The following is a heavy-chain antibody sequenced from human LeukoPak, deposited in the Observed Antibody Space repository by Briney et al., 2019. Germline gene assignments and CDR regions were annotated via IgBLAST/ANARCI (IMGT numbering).Heavy chain of an antibody. J-gene: IGHJ4*02. V-gene: IGHV4-30-2*01. CDR3: ASGYCSGGSCYFDY. D-gene: IGHD2-15*01. CDR2: IYHSGST. Sequence: SQTLSLTCAVSGGSISSGGYSWSWIRQPPGEGLEWIGYIYHSGSTYYNPSLKSRVTISVDRSKNQFSLKLSSVTAADTAVYYCASGYCSGGSCYFDYWGQGTLVTVSS. CDR1: GGSISSGGYS.